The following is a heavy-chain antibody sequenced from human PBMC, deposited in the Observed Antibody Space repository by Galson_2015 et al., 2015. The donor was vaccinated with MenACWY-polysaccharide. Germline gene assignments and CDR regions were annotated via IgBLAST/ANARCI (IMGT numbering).Heavy chain of an antibody. J-gene: IGHJ4*02. V-gene: IGHV4-38-2*01. CDR1: VCSISSGYY. CDR3: ARVEKYSGSYYILL. CDR2: IDHSGSA. Sequence: EPLSVTCAVSVCSISSGYYGGGIRQPPGKGLEWSGSIDHSGSAYYNPVLKRRDTIRADTSRNQFSLNLSSVTAADTAVYYCARVEKYSGSYYILLWGQGTLVTVSS. D-gene: IGHD1-26*01.